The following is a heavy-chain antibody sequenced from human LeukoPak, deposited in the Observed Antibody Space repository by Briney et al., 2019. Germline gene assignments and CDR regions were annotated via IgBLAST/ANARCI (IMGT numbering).Heavy chain of an antibody. Sequence: GGSLRLSCAASGFTFSDYYMSWIRQAPGKGLEWVAYITSTGDDIYYADSVRGRFTISRDNAKSALFLRMTSLRVEDTATYYCASDIVATSGDFWGQGTLVSVSS. CDR3: ASDIVATSGDF. V-gene: IGHV3-11*01. D-gene: IGHD5-12*01. J-gene: IGHJ4*02. CDR1: GFTFSDYY. CDR2: ITSTGDDI.